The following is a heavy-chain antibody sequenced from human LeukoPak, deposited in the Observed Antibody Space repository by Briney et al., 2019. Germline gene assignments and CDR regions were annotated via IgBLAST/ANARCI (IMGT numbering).Heavy chain of an antibody. Sequence: PGGSLRLSCAASGFTFSSYAMSWVRQAPGKGLEWVSAISGSGGSTYYADSVKGRFTISRDNSKNTLYLQMNSLRAEDTAVYYCAKDGEMITFGGVIGEKFDYWGQGTLVTVSS. CDR1: GFTFSSYA. CDR3: AKDGEMITFGGVIGEKFDY. D-gene: IGHD3-16*02. V-gene: IGHV3-23*01. CDR2: ISGSGGST. J-gene: IGHJ4*02.